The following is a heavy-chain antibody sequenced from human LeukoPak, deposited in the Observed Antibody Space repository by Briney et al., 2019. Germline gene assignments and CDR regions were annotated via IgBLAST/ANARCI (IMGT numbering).Heavy chain of an antibody. CDR3: ARDVHYDFWTGYYSTWPLGY. D-gene: IGHD3-3*01. Sequence: GGSLRLSCAVSGFTFSSYSMNWVRQAPGEGLERVSSISSSRSYIYYADSVRGRFTVSRDNAKNSLYLQMNSLRAEDTAVYYCARDVHYDFWTGYYSTWPLGYWGQGTLVTVSS. CDR2: ISSSRSYI. J-gene: IGHJ4*02. V-gene: IGHV3-21*01. CDR1: GFTFSSYS.